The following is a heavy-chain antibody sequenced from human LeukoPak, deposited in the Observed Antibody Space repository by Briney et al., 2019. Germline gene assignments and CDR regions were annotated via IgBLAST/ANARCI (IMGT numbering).Heavy chain of an antibody. J-gene: IGHJ4*02. D-gene: IGHD1-26*01. V-gene: IGHV1-46*01. Sequence: ASVKVSCKASGYTFTSYYMHWVRQAPGQGLEWVGIINPSGGSTSYAQKFQGRVTMTRDTSTSTVYMELSSLRSEDTAVYYCARDPEAYWELTSLDYWGQGTLVTVSS. CDR3: ARDPEAYWELTSLDY. CDR2: INPSGGST. CDR1: GYTFTSYY.